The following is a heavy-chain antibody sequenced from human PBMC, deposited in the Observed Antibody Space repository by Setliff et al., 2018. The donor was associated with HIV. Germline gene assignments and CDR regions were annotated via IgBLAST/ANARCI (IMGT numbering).Heavy chain of an antibody. CDR2: IYTSGST. CDR1: GGSISSYY. V-gene: IGHV4-4*07. Sequence: SETLSLTCTVSGGSISSYYWSWIRQPAGKGLEWIGHIYTSGSTNYNPSLKSRVTISVDTSKSQFSLKLSSVTAADTALYYCARGSDYIWGNYRFPLDYWGQGTLVTVSS. D-gene: IGHD3-16*02. CDR3: ARGSDYIWGNYRFPLDY. J-gene: IGHJ4*02.